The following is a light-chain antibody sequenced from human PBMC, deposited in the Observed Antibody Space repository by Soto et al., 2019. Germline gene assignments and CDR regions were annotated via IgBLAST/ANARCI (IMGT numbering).Light chain of an antibody. V-gene: IGKV1-33*01. Sequence: DIQMTQSPSSLSASVGDRVTITCQASQAIKNYLNWYQQKPGKAPKLLIYEASNLETGVPSRFSGSGSGRTFTFSSSSLQPEDIATYYCQQCDDFITFGGGTRMEIK. CDR1: QAIKNY. J-gene: IGKJ4*01. CDR3: QQCDDFIT. CDR2: EAS.